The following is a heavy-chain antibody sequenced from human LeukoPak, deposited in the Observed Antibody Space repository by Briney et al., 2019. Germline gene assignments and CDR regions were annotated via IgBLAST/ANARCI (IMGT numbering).Heavy chain of an antibody. CDR2: IFGSGGSA. CDR1: GFTFGSYA. CDR3: AKTTTGYSSGRYPAWPIDY. Sequence: GGSLRLSCAASGFTFGSYAIYWVRQAPGKGLEWVSGIFGSGGSAHYADSVKGRFTISRDNSKNTVYLQMDSLRAEDTAIYYCAKTTTGYSSGRYPAWPIDYWGQGTLVTVSS. D-gene: IGHD2-15*01. V-gene: IGHV3-23*01. J-gene: IGHJ4*02.